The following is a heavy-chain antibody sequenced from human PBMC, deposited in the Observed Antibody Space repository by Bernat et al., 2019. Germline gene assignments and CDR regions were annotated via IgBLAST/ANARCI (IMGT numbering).Heavy chain of an antibody. D-gene: IGHD2-21*02. Sequence: EVQLVESGGGLVQPGGSLKLSCAASGFTFSGSAMHWVRQASGKGLQWVGRIRSKANSYTTAYAASVKGRFTMSRDDSRSTAYLQMNSLKTEDTAVCYCTGSVVVTAGRYSGAFDIWGQGTMVTVSS. V-gene: IGHV3-73*02. J-gene: IGHJ3*02. CDR1: GFTFSGSA. CDR2: IRSKANSYTT. CDR3: TGSVVVTAGRYSGAFDI.